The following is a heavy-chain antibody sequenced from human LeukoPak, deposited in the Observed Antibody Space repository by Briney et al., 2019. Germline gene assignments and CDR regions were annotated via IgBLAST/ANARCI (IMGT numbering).Heavy chain of an antibody. D-gene: IGHD1-20*01. V-gene: IGHV4-59*12. CDR3: ARGGRNSITGTPDYYYYYMDV. CDR2: IHSSEGT. J-gene: IGHJ6*03. CDR1: GGSLNGYY. Sequence: SETLSLTCTVSGGSLNGYYWGWIRQPPGKGLECIGYIHSSEGTAHNASLKSRLTISLDTSKNQFSLKLSSVTAADTAVYYCARGGRNSITGTPDYYYYYMDVWGKGTTVTVSS.